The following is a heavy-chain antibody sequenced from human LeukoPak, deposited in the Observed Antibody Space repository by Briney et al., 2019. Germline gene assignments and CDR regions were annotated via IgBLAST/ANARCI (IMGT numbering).Heavy chain of an antibody. Sequence: GGSLRLSCAASGFAFSKYGMHWVRQAPGGGLEWVAFIRSDGSNKYYADSVKGRFTISRDNSKNTLYLQMNSLRAEDTAVYYCARDRPGRGYDYSHYYYYYYMDVWGKGTTVTVSS. CDR3: ARDRPGRGYDYSHYYYYYYMDV. D-gene: IGHD5-12*01. J-gene: IGHJ6*03. V-gene: IGHV3-30*02. CDR2: IRSDGSNK. CDR1: GFAFSKYG.